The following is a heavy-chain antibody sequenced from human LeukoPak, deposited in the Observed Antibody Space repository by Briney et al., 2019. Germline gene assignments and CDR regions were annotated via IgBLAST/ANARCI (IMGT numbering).Heavy chain of an antibody. J-gene: IGHJ3*02. V-gene: IGHV1-18*01. Sequence: GASVKVSCKASGCTFTSYGISWVRQAPGQGLEWMGWISAYNGNTNYAQKLQGRVTMTTDTSTSTAYMELRSLRSDDTAVYYCARDTHGSGSYHGDDAFDIWGQGTMVTVSS. CDR3: ARDTHGSGSYHGDDAFDI. CDR1: GCTFTSYG. CDR2: ISAYNGNT. D-gene: IGHD3-10*01.